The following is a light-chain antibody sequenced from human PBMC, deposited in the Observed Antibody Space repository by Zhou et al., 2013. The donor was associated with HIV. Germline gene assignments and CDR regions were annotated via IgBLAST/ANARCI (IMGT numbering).Light chain of an antibody. J-gene: IGKJ1*01. V-gene: IGKV1-39*01. CDR1: QSISTY. CDR3: LQHSGFPWT. Sequence: DIQMTQSPSSPSASVGDRVTISCRASQSISTYLNWYQQKPGKAPKVLIYAASSLQGGVPSRFSGSGSGTDFTLTISSLQPEDSATYYCLQHSGFPWTFGQGTKVEIK. CDR2: AAS.